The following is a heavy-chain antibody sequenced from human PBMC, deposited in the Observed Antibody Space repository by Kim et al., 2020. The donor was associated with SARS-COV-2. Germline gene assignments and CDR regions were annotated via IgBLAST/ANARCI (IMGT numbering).Heavy chain of an antibody. V-gene: IGHV5-10-1*01. CDR3: ARHDCTNGVCRDY. D-gene: IGHD2-8*01. J-gene: IGHJ4*02. Sequence: YCPSFQGHVPISADKSISTAYLQWSSLKASDTAMYYCARHDCTNGVCRDYWGQGTLVTVSS.